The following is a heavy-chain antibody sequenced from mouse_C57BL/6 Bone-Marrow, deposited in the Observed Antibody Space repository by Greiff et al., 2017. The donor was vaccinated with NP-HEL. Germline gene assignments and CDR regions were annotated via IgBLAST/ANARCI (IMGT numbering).Heavy chain of an antibody. CDR3: ARKYYYYAMDY. Sequence: LVESGPELVKPGASVKISCKASGYAFSSSWMNWVKQRPGKGLEWIGRIYPGDGDTNYNGKFKGKATLTADKSSSTAYMQLSSLTSEDSAVYFCARKYYYYAMDYWGQGTSVTVSS. J-gene: IGHJ4*01. CDR2: IYPGDGDT. CDR1: GYAFSSSW. V-gene: IGHV1-82*01. D-gene: IGHD5-1*01.